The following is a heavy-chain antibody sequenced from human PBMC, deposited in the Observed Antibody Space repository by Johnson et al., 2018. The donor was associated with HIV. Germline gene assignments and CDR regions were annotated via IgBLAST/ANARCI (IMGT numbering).Heavy chain of an antibody. CDR1: GFTFSSYA. CDR3: ARVGYSLDAFDI. J-gene: IGHJ3*02. D-gene: IGHD2-21*01. CDR2: ISGSGGTT. V-gene: IGHV3-23*04. Sequence: VQLVESGGGLVQPGGSLRLSCAASGFTFSSYAMSWVRQAPGKGLEWVSAISGSGGTTYYADSVKGRFTVSRDNSKKTLYLQMNSLRAEDTAVYYCARVGYSLDAFDIWGQGTMVTVSS.